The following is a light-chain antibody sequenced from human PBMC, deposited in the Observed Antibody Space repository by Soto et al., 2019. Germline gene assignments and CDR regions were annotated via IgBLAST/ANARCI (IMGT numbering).Light chain of an antibody. V-gene: IGKV1-33*01. J-gene: IGKJ1*01. Sequence: DIPMTQSPSSLSASVGDRVTITCQASQDINNFVNWYQQKPGKAPKLLIYDASTLKTGVPSRFSGSGSGTEFSLTISSLQPDDFATYYCQQYNYFWAFGQGTRVEIK. CDR1: QDINNF. CDR2: DAS. CDR3: QQYNYFWA.